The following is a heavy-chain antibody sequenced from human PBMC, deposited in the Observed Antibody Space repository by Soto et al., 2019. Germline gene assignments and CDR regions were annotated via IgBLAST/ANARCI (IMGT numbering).Heavy chain of an antibody. CDR1: GGSISSGGYY. Sequence: SETLSLTCTVSGGSISSGGYYWSWIRQHPGKGLEWIGYIYYSGSTYYNPSLKSRVTISVDTSKNQFSLKLSSVTAADTAVYYCARNRAAQFDPWGQGTLVTVSS. D-gene: IGHD3-10*01. CDR2: IYYSGST. J-gene: IGHJ5*02. CDR3: ARNRAAQFDP. V-gene: IGHV4-31*03.